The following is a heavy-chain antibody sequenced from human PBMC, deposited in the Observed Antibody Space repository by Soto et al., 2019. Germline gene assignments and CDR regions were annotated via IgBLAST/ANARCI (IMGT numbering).Heavy chain of an antibody. Sequence: QVQLVQSGAEVKKPGASVKVSCKASGYTFTSYGISWVRQAPGQGLEWMGWNSAYNGNTNYAQKLQGRVTMTTDTSASTAYMELRSLRSDDTAVYYCARSRDCYNLNFFGFIDYWGQGTLVTFSS. CDR1: GYTFTSYG. CDR3: ARSRDCYNLNFFGFIDY. CDR2: NSAYNGNT. V-gene: IGHV1-18*01. J-gene: IGHJ4*02. D-gene: IGHD2-21*01.